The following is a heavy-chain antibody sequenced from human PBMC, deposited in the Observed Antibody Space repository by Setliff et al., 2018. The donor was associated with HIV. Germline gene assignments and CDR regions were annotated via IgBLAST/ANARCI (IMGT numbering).Heavy chain of an antibody. CDR3: ARGSRSPLVNKFRVTPAFDY. Sequence: NPSETLSLTCAVYGGSFSGHYWSWIRQTPGKGLEWIGDISHSGSTNYNPSLKSRVTISVDTSKNQFSLRLTSVTAADTAVYFCARGSRSPLVNKFRVTPAFDYWGQGTLVTVS. V-gene: IGHV4-34*01. D-gene: IGHD2-21*02. CDR1: GGSFSGHY. J-gene: IGHJ4*01. CDR2: ISHSGST.